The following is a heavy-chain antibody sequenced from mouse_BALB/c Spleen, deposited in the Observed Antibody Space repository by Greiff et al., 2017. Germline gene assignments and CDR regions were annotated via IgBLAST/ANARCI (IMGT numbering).Heavy chain of an antibody. Sequence: EVQVVESGGGLVQPGGSLKLSCAASGFDFSRYWMSWVRQAPGKGLEWIGEINPDSSTINYTPSLKDKFIISRDNAKNTLYLQMSKVRSEDTALYYCARMRYGNYGYAMDYWGQGTSVTVSS. CDR2: INPDSSTI. CDR1: GFDFSRYW. CDR3: ARMRYGNYGYAMDY. J-gene: IGHJ4*01. D-gene: IGHD2-10*02. V-gene: IGHV4-1*02.